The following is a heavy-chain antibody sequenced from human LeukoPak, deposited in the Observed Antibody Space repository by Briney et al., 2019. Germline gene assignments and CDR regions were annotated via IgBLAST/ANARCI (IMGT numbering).Heavy chain of an antibody. J-gene: IGHJ4*02. D-gene: IGHD3-10*01. Sequence: SETLSLTCAVYGGSFSGYYWSWIRQPPGKGLEWIGEINHSGSTNYNPSLKSRVTISVDTSKNQFSLKLSSVIAADTAVYYCATSTMVRGVIKDYWGQGTLVTVSS. CDR3: ATSTMVRGVIKDY. CDR2: INHSGST. V-gene: IGHV4-34*01. CDR1: GGSFSGYY.